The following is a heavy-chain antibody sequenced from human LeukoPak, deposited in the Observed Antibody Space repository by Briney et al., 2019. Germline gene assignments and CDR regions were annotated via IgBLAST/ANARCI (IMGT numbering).Heavy chain of an antibody. CDR2: IKSDGSST. CDR1: GITFSMSW. Sequence: GGSLRLSCAASGITFSMSWMPWVRQAPGKGLVWVSRIKSDGSSTGYADSVKGRFTISRDNTKNTLYLQMNSLRAEDTAVYYCARARGGDMFDYWGQGTRVTVSS. J-gene: IGHJ4*02. CDR3: ARARGGDMFDY. V-gene: IGHV3-74*01. D-gene: IGHD3-16*01.